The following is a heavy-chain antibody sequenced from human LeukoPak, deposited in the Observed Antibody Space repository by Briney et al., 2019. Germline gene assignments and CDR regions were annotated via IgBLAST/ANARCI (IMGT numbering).Heavy chain of an antibody. V-gene: IGHV4-30-2*01. CDR2: IYHSGST. J-gene: IGHJ4*02. Sequence: SETLSLTCTVSGGSISSGGYYWSWIRQPPGKGLEWIGYIYHSGSTYYNPSLKSRVTISVDRSKNQFSLKLSSVTAADTAVYYCAREIAARSTYYFDYWGQGTLVTVSS. CDR3: AREIAARSTYYFDY. D-gene: IGHD6-6*01. CDR1: GGSISSGGYY.